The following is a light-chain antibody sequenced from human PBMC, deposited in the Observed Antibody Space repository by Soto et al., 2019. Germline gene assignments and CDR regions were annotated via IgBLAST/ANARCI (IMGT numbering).Light chain of an antibody. Sequence: QSVLTQPPSASGSPGQSVNISCTGTSSDVGAYNFVSWYQQHPGKAPKLIIYEVTERPSGVSNRFSGSKFGNTASLTISGLLPEDEADYYCCSYGGSSALPYVFGTGTKLTVL. CDR2: EVT. V-gene: IGLV2-23*02. CDR3: CSYGGSSALPYV. CDR1: SSDVGAYNF. J-gene: IGLJ1*01.